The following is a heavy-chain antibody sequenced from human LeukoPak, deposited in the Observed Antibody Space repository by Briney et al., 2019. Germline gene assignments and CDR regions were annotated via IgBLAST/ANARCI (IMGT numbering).Heavy chain of an antibody. CDR2: MNPNSGNT. CDR1: GYTFTSYD. D-gene: IGHD3-22*01. J-gene: IGHJ4*02. Sequence: ASVKVSCKASGYTFTSYDINWVGQATGQGLEWMGWMNPNSGNTGYAQKFQGRVTMTRNTSIITAYMEPSSLRSEDTAVYYCARGKRVSFRRGYYDSSGQDWGQGTLVTVSS. V-gene: IGHV1-8*01. CDR3: ARGKRVSFRRGYYDSSGQD.